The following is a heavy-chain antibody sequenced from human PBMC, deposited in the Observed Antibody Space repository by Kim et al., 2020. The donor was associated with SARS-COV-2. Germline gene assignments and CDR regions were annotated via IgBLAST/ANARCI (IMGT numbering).Heavy chain of an antibody. CDR1: GFTFANYA. J-gene: IGHJ5*01. CDR3: AKYLYNLGSTFDA. CDR2: IFGNGALT. Sequence: GGSLRLSCAASGFTFANYAMTWVRQAPGKGLEWVSSIFGNGALTFYIDSVRGRFTVSRDNSKNTMYLQMSSLRAEDTALYYCAKYLYNLGSTFDAWGQGALVTVSS. V-gene: IGHV3-23*05. D-gene: IGHD3-16*01.